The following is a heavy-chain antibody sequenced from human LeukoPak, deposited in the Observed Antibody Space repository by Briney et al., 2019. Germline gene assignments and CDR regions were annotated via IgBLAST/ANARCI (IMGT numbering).Heavy chain of an antibody. Sequence: PSETLSLTCIVSGGSINNYYWSWIRQPPGKGLEWIGEVSFSGSTNYNPSLTSRVTISADTSKNQFSLKLSSVTAADTAVYYCALYCRLSINCGYYGMDVSGQGTTVTVFS. D-gene: IGHD2-15*01. CDR1: GGSINNYY. J-gene: IGHJ6*02. CDR2: VSFSGST. CDR3: ALYCRLSINCGYYGMDV. V-gene: IGHV4-59*08.